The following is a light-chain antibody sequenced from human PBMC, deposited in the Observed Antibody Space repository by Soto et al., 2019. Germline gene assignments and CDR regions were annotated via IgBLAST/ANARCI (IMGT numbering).Light chain of an antibody. J-gene: IGKJ4*01. Sequence: DIVLTQSPATLSLSPGERATLSCRASQSVSRYLAWYQQKPGQAPRLLIYDASNRATGIPARFSGSGPGTDFTLTISSLEPEDFAVYYCQQRSDWPSTFGGGTKVEI. CDR3: QQRSDWPST. CDR1: QSVSRY. V-gene: IGKV3-11*01. CDR2: DAS.